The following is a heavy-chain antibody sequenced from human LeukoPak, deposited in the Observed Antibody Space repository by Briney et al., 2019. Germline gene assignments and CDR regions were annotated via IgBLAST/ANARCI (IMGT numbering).Heavy chain of an antibody. CDR2: INPNSGGT. D-gene: IGHD6-19*01. Sequence: ASVKVSCKASGYTFTGYYMHWVRQAPGQGLEWMGWINPNSGGTNYAQKFQGRVTMTRDTSISTAYMELSRLRSDDTAVYYCARGPYSRGWYLRFGSMDVWGKGTTVTVSS. CDR1: GYTFTGYY. V-gene: IGHV1-2*02. CDR3: ARGPYSRGWYLRFGSMDV. J-gene: IGHJ6*03.